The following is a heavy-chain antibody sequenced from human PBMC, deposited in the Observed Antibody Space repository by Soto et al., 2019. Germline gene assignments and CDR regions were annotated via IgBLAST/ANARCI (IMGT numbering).Heavy chain of an antibody. CDR1: GGSFNSGSYS. V-gene: IGHV4-61*01. CDR2: VYHTGRT. Sequence: SETLSLTCSVSGGSFNSGSYSWIWIRQPPGKGLEWIGYVYHTGRTSYNPSLKSRVSISMDTSKNQFSLNLDSVTAADTAVYFCARDFAYFDSWGQGTLVTAPQ. CDR3: ARDFAYFDS. J-gene: IGHJ4*02. D-gene: IGHD3-3*01.